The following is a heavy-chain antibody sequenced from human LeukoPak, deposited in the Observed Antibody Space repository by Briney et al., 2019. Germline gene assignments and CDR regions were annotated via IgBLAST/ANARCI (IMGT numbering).Heavy chain of an antibody. CDR2: IYYIGST. CDR1: GGSISSYY. Sequence: SETLSLNCTVSGGSISSYYWSWIRQPPGKGLEWIGYIYYIGSTNYNPSLKSRVTISLDTPKNQFSLKLTSVTAADTAVYYCAREQSGERGTFDIWGHGTPVTVSS. V-gene: IGHV4-59*01. J-gene: IGHJ3*02. D-gene: IGHD1-26*01. CDR3: AREQSGERGTFDI.